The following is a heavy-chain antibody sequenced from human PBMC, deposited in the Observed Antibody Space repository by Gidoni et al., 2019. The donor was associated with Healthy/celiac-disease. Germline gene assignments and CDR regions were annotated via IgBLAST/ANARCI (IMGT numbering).Heavy chain of an antibody. Sequence: QVQLVQSGAAVKKPGSSVKVSCKASGGTFISYAFSWVRQAPGQGLEWMGGIIPIFGTANYAQKFQGRVTITADESTSTAYMELSSLRSEDTAVYYCARLEGTIFGVQNQGAFDIWGQGTMVTVSS. CDR2: IIPIFGTA. CDR1: GGTFISYA. CDR3: ARLEGTIFGVQNQGAFDI. J-gene: IGHJ3*02. V-gene: IGHV1-69*01. D-gene: IGHD3-3*01.